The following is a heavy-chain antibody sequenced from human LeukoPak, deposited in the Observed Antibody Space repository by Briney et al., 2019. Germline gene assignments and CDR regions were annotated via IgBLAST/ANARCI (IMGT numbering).Heavy chain of an antibody. CDR1: GYTFTGYY. J-gene: IGHJ4*02. CDR3: ATFVATYYDTLTGYSREFDY. Sequence: ASVKVSCKASGYTFTGYYMHWVRQAPGQGLEWMGWINPNSGGTNYAQKFQGRVTMTRDTFISTAYMELSRLRSDDTAVYYCATFVATYYDTLTGYSREFDYWGQGTLVTVSS. D-gene: IGHD3-9*01. CDR2: INPNSGGT. V-gene: IGHV1-2*02.